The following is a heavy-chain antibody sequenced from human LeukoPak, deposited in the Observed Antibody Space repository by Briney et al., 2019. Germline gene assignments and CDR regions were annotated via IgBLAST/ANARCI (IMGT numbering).Heavy chain of an antibody. CDR2: IYYSGST. CDR3: ARDANGSSWPYYYYMDV. V-gene: IGHV4-39*07. J-gene: IGHJ6*03. Sequence: SETLSLTCTVSGGSISSSSYYWGWIRQPPGKGLEWIGSIYYSGSTYYNPSLKSRVTISVDTSKNQFSLKLSSVTAADTAVYYCARDANGSSWPYYYYMDVWGKGTTVTVSS. CDR1: GGSISSSSYY. D-gene: IGHD6-13*01.